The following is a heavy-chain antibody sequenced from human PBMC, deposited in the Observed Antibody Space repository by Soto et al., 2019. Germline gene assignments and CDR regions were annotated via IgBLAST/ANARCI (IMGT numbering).Heavy chain of an antibody. V-gene: IGHV3-23*01. J-gene: IGHJ4*02. CDR1: GFTFSSYA. Sequence: GGSLRLSCAASGFTFSSYAMSWVRQAPGKGLEWVSAISGSGGSTYYADSVKGRFTISRDNSKNTLYLQMNSLRAEDTAVYYCAKEERITIFGVVIKPFDYWGQGTLVTVSS. D-gene: IGHD3-3*01. CDR3: AKEERITIFGVVIKPFDY. CDR2: ISGSGGST.